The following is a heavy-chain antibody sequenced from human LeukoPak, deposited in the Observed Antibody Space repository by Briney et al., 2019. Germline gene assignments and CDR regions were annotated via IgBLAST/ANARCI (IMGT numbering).Heavy chain of an antibody. CDR3: AMLRLGELSLLANAYDI. D-gene: IGHD3-16*02. Sequence: PSETLSLTCDVSGSSVNSDQYWGWMRPSPGAGLEWIGSVHQTGSPYYNPSLGSRVSLSIDSTKNSFSLRLTSVTAAATAVYYCAMLRLGELSLLANAYDIWGQGTMVIVSS. CDR2: VHQTGSP. V-gene: IGHV4-38-2*01. J-gene: IGHJ3*02. CDR1: GSSVNSDQY.